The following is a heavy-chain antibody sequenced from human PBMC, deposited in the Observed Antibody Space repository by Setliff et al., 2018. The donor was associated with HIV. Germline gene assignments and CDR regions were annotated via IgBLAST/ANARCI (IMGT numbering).Heavy chain of an antibody. CDR3: AKQLSPHFYYYMDV. J-gene: IGHJ6*03. V-gene: IGHV3-74*01. D-gene: IGHD3-3*02. Sequence: PGGSLRLSCEASGFTLSSYWMHWVRQVPGKGLVWVSRINSDGSSTSYADSVTGRFTISRDNARNTMYLQLNSLRVEDTAVYYCAKQLSPHFYYYMDVWGNGTTVTVSS. CDR2: INSDGSST. CDR1: GFTLSSYW.